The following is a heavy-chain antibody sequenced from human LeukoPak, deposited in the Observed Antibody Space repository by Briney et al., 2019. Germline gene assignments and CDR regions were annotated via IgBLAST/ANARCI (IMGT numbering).Heavy chain of an antibody. D-gene: IGHD3-22*01. CDR2: ISGSSSYT. V-gene: IGHV3-21*05. Sequence: GGSLRLSCVGSGFNFRTYNMNWVRQGPGKGLEWVSDISGSSSYTDYADSVKGRFTISKDNANSSVLLQMDSLRAEDTAVYYCARGHNSGYYLKYWGQGTLVTVSS. CDR1: GFNFRTYN. J-gene: IGHJ4*02. CDR3: ARGHNSGYYLKY.